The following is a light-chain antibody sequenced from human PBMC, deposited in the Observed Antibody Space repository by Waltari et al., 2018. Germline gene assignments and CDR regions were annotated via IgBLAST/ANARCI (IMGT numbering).Light chain of an antibody. Sequence: QSALTQPASVSGSPGQSPTISCPGTSSDVGKYNLVSWYQQHPGKVPKVMIYEVTKRPSGVSNRFSGSKSGNTASLTISGLQAEDEADYYCCSYAGSGIVIFGGGTKLTVL. CDR3: CSYAGSGIVI. J-gene: IGLJ2*01. CDR1: SSDVGKYNL. V-gene: IGLV2-23*02. CDR2: EVT.